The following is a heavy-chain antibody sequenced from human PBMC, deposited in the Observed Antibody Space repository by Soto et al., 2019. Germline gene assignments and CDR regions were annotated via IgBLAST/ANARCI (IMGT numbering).Heavy chain of an antibody. CDR3: ARDSRYETDGYNSILDY. J-gene: IGHJ4*02. Sequence: QVQLQESGPGLVKPSQTLSLTCTVSGGSISSGGYYWSWIRQHPGKGLEWIGYIYYSGSTYYNPSLKSRVTISVATSKNQCSLKLSSVTAADTAVYYCARDSRYETDGYNSILDYWGQGTLVTVSS. CDR1: GGSISSGGYY. CDR2: IYYSGST. V-gene: IGHV4-31*03. D-gene: IGHD5-12*01.